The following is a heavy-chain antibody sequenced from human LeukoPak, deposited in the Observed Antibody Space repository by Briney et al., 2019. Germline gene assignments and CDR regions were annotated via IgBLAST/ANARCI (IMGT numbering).Heavy chain of an antibody. CDR1: GFTFSSYW. Sequence: PGGSLRLSCAASGFTFSSYWMSWVRQAPGKGLEWVANIKQDGSEKYYVDSVKGRFTISRDNAKNSLYLQMNSLRAEDTAVYYCARDGDSSSWTEADAFDIWGQGTMVTVSS. D-gene: IGHD6-13*01. V-gene: IGHV3-7*01. CDR2: IKQDGSEK. CDR3: ARDGDSSSWTEADAFDI. J-gene: IGHJ3*02.